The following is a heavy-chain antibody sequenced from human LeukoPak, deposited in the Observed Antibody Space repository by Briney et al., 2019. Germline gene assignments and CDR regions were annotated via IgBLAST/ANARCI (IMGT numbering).Heavy chain of an antibody. V-gene: IGHV4-34*01. CDR3: ARGARSYYGSGRGWYYYYMDV. CDR2: INHSGST. D-gene: IGHD3-10*01. J-gene: IGHJ6*03. CDR1: GGSFSGYY. Sequence: SETLSLTCAVYGGSFSGYYCSWIRQPPGKGLEWIGEINHSGSTNYNPSLKSRVTISVDTSKNQFSLKLSSVTAADTAVYYCARGARSYYGSGRGWYYYYMDVWGKGTTVTVSS.